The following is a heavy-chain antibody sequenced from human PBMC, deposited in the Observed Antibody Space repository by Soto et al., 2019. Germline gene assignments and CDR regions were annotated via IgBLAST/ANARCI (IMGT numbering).Heavy chain of an antibody. J-gene: IGHJ2*01. CDR1: GFTFSRYA. D-gene: IGHD2-15*01. CDR3: ARYLNHESLTWYFDL. Sequence: EVQLLESGGGLVQPGGSRRLYCAASGFTFSRYAMSCVRQAPGKGLECGSAISGSGGSRYYADSVKGRFTISRDNYKKPMYLQMNSLRAEEPAVYYCARYLNHESLTWYFDLWGRGTLVTGSS. CDR2: ISGSGGSR. V-gene: IGHV3-23*01.